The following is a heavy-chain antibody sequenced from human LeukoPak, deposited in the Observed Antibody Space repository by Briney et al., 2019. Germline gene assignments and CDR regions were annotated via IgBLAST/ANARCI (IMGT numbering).Heavy chain of an antibody. CDR2: ISKTIATI. Sequence: GGSLRLSCAASGFTFSSYSMNWVRQAPGKGLEWVSYISKTIATIYYADSVKGRFTISRDNAKNSLSLQMNSLRAEDTAVYYCARDLAYAFDYWGQGILVTVSS. CDR1: GFTFSSYS. D-gene: IGHD2-8*01. V-gene: IGHV3-48*01. CDR3: ARDLAYAFDY. J-gene: IGHJ4*02.